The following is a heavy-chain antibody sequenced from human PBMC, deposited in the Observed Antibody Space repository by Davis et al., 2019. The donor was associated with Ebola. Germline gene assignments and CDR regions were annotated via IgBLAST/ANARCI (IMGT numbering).Heavy chain of an antibody. V-gene: IGHV1-2*06. CDR3: ARDSGSYYVDY. CDR2: IDSRSGDT. D-gene: IGHD1-26*01. J-gene: IGHJ4*02. CDR1: GYSFADCY. Sequence: ASVKVSCKTSGYSFADCYIHWVRLAPGQRLEWMGRIDSRSGDTKYAQKFQGRVTMTRNTSISTAYMELSSLRSEDTAVYYCARDSGSYYVDYWGQGTLVTVSS.